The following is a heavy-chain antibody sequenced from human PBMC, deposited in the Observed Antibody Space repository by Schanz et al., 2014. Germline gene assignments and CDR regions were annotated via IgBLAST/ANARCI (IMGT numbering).Heavy chain of an antibody. CDR2: ISTFRNEDT. CDR1: GYTFVSYS. Sequence: QVQLVQSGAEVKKPGASVKVSCKASGYTFVSYSMHWVRQAPGQEPEFMGWISTFRNEDTNSAQRFQGRLTMTTDTSTSTAYMELRSLRSEDTAVYYCARDGVDAAAGGNYWGQGTLVTVSS. CDR3: ARDGVDAAAGGNY. J-gene: IGHJ4*02. V-gene: IGHV1-18*04. D-gene: IGHD6-13*01.